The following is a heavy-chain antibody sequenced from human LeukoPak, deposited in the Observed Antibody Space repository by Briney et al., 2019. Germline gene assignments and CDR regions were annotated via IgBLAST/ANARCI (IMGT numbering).Heavy chain of an antibody. J-gene: IGHJ5*02. CDR2: IIPIFGTA. V-gene: IGHV1-69*13. D-gene: IGHD3-22*01. Sequence: ASVKVSCKASGGTFSSYAISWVRQAPGQGLEWMGGIIPIFGTANYAQKFQGRVTITADESTSTAYMELSSLRSEDTAVYYCARGGSGSRGWFDPWGQGTLVTASS. CDR1: GGTFSSYA. CDR3: ARGGSGSRGWFDP.